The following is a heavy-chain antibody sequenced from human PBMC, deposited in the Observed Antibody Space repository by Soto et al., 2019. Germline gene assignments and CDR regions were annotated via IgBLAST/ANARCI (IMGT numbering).Heavy chain of an antibody. CDR1: GYSISSGYY. V-gene: IGHV4-38-2*01. CDR2: ISHSGTT. CDR3: ARASGGNSGWGHWSDP. D-gene: IGHD2-21*02. Sequence: KTSETLSLTCAVSGYSISSGYYWGWIRQPPGRGLEWIGSISHSGTTYYNPSLRSRVTISIDTSNNQFSLKLSSVTAADTAVYYCARASGGNSGWGHWSDPWGQGTLVTVSS. J-gene: IGHJ5*02.